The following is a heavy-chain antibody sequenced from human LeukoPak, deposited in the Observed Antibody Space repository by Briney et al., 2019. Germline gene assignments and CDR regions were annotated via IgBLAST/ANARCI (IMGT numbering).Heavy chain of an antibody. CDR3: VADFDY. CDR2: IRYDGSNE. CDR1: GFTFSTYW. J-gene: IGHJ4*02. Sequence: PGGSLRLSCAASGFTFSTYWMHWVRQTPGEGLDWVAFIRYDGSNECYADSVKGRFTISRDNSENTLYLQMNSLTAEDTAVYYCVADFDYWGQGTLVTVSS. V-gene: IGHV3-30*02.